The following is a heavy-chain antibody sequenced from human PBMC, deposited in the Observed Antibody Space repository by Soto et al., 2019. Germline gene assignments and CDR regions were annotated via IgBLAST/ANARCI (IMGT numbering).Heavy chain of an antibody. V-gene: IGHV1-24*01. CDR2: FDPEDGET. J-gene: IGHJ4*02. CDR1: GYTLTELS. Sequence: ASVKVSCKVSGYTLTELSMHWVRQAPGKGLEWMGGFDPEDGETIYAQKLQGRVTMTTDTSTSTAYMELRSLRSDDTAVYYCARPKTYYDILTLDYWGQGTLVTVSS. CDR3: ARPKTYYDILTLDY. D-gene: IGHD3-9*01.